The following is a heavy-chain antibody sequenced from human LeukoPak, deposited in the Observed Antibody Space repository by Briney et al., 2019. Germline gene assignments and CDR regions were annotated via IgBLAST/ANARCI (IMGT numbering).Heavy chain of an antibody. Sequence: PGGSLRLSCAASGFTFSSYSMNWVRQAPGKGLEWVSYIISSSTTIYYADSVKGRFTISRDNAKNSLYLQMNSLRDEDTAVYYCARDLRYSYGQDYWGQGTLVTVSS. D-gene: IGHD5-18*01. J-gene: IGHJ4*02. CDR1: GFTFSSYS. CDR3: ARDLRYSYGQDY. V-gene: IGHV3-48*02. CDR2: IISSSTTI.